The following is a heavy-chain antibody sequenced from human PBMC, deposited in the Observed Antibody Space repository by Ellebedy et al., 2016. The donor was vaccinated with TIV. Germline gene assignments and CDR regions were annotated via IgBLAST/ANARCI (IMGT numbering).Heavy chain of an antibody. Sequence: PGGSLRLSCAASGFTFSSYSMNWVRQAPGKGLEWVSSLRSSSNYIYYADSVKGRFTISRDNAKNSLYLQMRSLRAEDTAVYYCARIGIGTARVGYDYWGQGTLVTVSS. CDR3: ARIGIGTARVGYDY. D-gene: IGHD2/OR15-2a*01. CDR2: LRSSSNYI. CDR1: GFTFSSYS. J-gene: IGHJ4*02. V-gene: IGHV3-21*01.